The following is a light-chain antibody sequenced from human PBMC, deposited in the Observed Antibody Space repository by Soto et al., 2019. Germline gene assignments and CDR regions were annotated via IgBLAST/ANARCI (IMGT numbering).Light chain of an antibody. V-gene: IGLV2-14*01. Sequence: QSALTQPASMSGSPGQSITISCTGTSNDIGGYNFVSWYQQHPGKAPRLMIYEVTNRPSGVSHRFSGSKSGNTASLTISELQAEDEADYYCTSFTKTTALMLFGGGTKLTVL. CDR1: SNDIGGYNF. CDR2: EVT. J-gene: IGLJ3*02. CDR3: TSFTKTTALML.